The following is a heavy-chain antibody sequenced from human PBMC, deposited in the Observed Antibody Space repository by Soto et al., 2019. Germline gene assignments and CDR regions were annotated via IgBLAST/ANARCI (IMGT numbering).Heavy chain of an antibody. CDR2: MNPNSGNT. CDR1: GYTFTSYD. J-gene: IGHJ3*02. V-gene: IGHV1-8*01. Sequence: ASVKVSCKASGYTFTSYDINWVRQATGQGLEWMGWMNPNSGNTGYAQKFQGRVTMTRNTSISTAYVELSSLRSEDTAVYYCARGRYYDFWSGYHDGFDIWCQGTMVTVSS. CDR3: ARGRYYDFWSGYHDGFDI. D-gene: IGHD3-3*01.